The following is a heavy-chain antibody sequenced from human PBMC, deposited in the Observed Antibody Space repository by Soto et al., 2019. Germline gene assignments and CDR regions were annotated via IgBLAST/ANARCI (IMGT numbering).Heavy chain of an antibody. CDR2: ISSSSSYI. J-gene: IGHJ4*02. CDR1: GFTSSSYS. CDR3: ASRYCSGGSCSWANFDY. Sequence: PGGSLRLSCAASGFTSSSYSMNWVRQAPGKGLEWVSSISSSSSYIYYADSVKGRFTISRDNAKNSLYLQMNSLRAEDTAVYYCASRYCSGGSCSWANFDYWGQGTLVTVSS. V-gene: IGHV3-21*01. D-gene: IGHD2-15*01.